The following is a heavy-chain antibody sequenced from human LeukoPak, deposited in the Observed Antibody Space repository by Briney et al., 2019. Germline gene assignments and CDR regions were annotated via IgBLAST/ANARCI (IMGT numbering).Heavy chain of an antibody. V-gene: IGHV3-53*04. CDR2: IYSGGST. CDR1: GFTVSSNY. CDR3: AKTANKDYHYYYMDV. Sequence: GGSLRLSCAASGFTVSSNYMSWVRQAPGKGLEWVSVIYSGGSTYYADSVKGRFTISRHNSKNTLYLQMNSLRAEDTALYYCAKTANKDYHYYYMDVWGKGTTVTVSS. J-gene: IGHJ6*03.